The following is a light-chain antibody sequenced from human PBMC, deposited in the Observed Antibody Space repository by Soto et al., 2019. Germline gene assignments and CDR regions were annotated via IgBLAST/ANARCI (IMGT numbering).Light chain of an antibody. CDR1: SSDVGSYNL. Sequence: QSALTQPASVSGSPGQSITIPCTGTSSDVGSYNLVSWYQQHPGEVPKLMIYEGTKRPSGVSNRFSGSKSGNTPSLTISGVQAEDEADYCGCSYGGGQVGVSGGGTKLTLL. CDR2: EGT. J-gene: IGLJ2*01. CDR3: CSYGGGQVGV. V-gene: IGLV2-23*01.